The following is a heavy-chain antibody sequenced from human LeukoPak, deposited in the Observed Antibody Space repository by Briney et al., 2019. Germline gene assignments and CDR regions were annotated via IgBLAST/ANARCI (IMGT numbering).Heavy chain of an antibody. D-gene: IGHD3-16*02. Sequence: GGSLRLSCAASGFTFSSYGMSWVRQAPGKGLEWVSAISGSGGSTYYADSVKGRFTISRDNSKNSLYLQMNSLKTEDTAVYYCAKGGLYDYVWGSYRNNYFDYWGQGTLVTVSS. J-gene: IGHJ4*02. CDR2: ISGSGGST. CDR3: AKGGLYDYVWGSYRNNYFDY. V-gene: IGHV3-23*01. CDR1: GFTFSSYG.